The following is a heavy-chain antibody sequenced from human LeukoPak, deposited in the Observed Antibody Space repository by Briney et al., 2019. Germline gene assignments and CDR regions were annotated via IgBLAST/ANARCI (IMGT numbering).Heavy chain of an antibody. CDR2: ISSSGSTI. Sequence: PGGSLRLSCAASGFTFSSYEMNWVRQAPGKGLEWVSYISSSGSTIYYADSVKGRFTISRDNAKNSLYVQMDSLRAEDTAVYYCARFGRGYSYGSDYWGQGTLVTVSS. D-gene: IGHD5-18*01. V-gene: IGHV3-48*03. J-gene: IGHJ4*02. CDR1: GFTFSSYE. CDR3: ARFGRGYSYGSDY.